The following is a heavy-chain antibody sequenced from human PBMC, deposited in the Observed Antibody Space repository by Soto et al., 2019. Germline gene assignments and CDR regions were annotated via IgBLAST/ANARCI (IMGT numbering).Heavy chain of an antibody. CDR3: AKDIRYCGGDCYPGYYYYYGIDV. Sequence: PGGSLRLSCAASGFTFSSYGMHWVRQAPGKGLEWVAVISYDGSNKYYADSVKGRFTISRDNSKNTLYLQMNSLRAEDTAVYYSAKDIRYCGGDCYPGYYYYYGIDVRAQRTTVTGSS. CDR2: ISYDGSNK. V-gene: IGHV3-30*18. D-gene: IGHD2-21*02. CDR1: GFTFSSYG. J-gene: IGHJ6*02.